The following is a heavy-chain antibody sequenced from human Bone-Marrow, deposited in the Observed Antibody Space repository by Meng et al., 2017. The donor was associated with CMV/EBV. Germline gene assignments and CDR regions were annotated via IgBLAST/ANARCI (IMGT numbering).Heavy chain of an antibody. CDR3: ARDFGRSADY. CDR1: GYSFAAYY. D-gene: IGHD3-10*01. J-gene: IGHJ4*02. CDR2: MTPNSGGT. Sequence: ASVKGSCKASGYSFAAYYMHWVRQAPGQRFEWLGWMTPNSGGTQYAQKFQGRVTMTRDTSTSTDYMELSSLTSDDTAVYYCARDFGRSADYWGQGTLVTVSS. V-gene: IGHV1-2*02.